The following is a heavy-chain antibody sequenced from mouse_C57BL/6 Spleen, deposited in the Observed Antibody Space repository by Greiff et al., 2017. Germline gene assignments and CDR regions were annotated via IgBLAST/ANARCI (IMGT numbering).Heavy chain of an antibody. J-gene: IGHJ2*01. D-gene: IGHD2-4*01. V-gene: IGHV1-4*01. CDR2: INPSSGYT. CDR3: ARSERLRDFAY. Sequence: VHLVESGAELARPGASVKMSCKASGYTFTSYTMHWVKQRPGQGLEWIGYINPSSGYTKYNQKFKDKATLTADKSSSTAYLQLSSLTSEDSAFYYCARSERLRDFAYWGQGTTLTVSS. CDR1: GYTFTSYT.